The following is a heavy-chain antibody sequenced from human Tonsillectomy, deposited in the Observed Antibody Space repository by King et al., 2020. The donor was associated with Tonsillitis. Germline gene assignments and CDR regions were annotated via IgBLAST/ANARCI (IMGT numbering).Heavy chain of an antibody. V-gene: IGHV3-23*04. CDR1: GFTFSSYA. CDR2: ISGSGGST. Sequence: VQLVESGGGLVQPGGSLRLSCAASGFTFSSYAMSWVRQAPGKGLEWVSAISGSGGSTYYADSVKGRFTISRDNSKNTLYLQMNSLRAEDTAVYYCAKDLAGVYYGSGSLSYYRLKIGAMDVWGQGTTVTVSS. J-gene: IGHJ6*02. CDR3: AKDLAGVYYGSGSLSYYRLKIGAMDV. D-gene: IGHD3-10*01.